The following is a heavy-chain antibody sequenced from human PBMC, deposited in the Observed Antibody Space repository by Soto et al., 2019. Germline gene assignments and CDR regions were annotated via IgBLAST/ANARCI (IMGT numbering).Heavy chain of an antibody. J-gene: IGHJ4*02. CDR3: AGRFEDFDY. Sequence: QVQLVQSGAEEKKPGASVKVSCKASGYTFTNYSMHWVRQAPGQRFEWMGWINAANGNTHYSQKFQGRVTITRDTSASTAYMELSSLRSEDTAVYYCAGRFEDFDYWGQGTLVTVSS. V-gene: IGHV1-3*05. CDR2: INAANGNT. CDR1: GYTFTNYS.